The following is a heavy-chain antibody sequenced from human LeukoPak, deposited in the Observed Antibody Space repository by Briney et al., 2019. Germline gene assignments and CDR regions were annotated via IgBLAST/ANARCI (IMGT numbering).Heavy chain of an antibody. Sequence: SETLSLTCSVSGGAISSNSYHWGWIRQSPRKGLEWIGSIYYSGSTSYNPSLKSRVTISVDTSKNQFSLKLSSVTAADTAVYYCARAEYCSSTSCCLGTNWFDPWGQGTLVTVSS. J-gene: IGHJ5*02. CDR3: ARAEYCSSTSCCLGTNWFDP. CDR1: GGAISSNSYH. CDR2: IYYSGST. D-gene: IGHD2-2*01. V-gene: IGHV4-39*07.